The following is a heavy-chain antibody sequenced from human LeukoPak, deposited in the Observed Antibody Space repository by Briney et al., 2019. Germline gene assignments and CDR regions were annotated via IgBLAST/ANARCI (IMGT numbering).Heavy chain of an antibody. J-gene: IGHJ4*02. D-gene: IGHD2-2*01. Sequence: ASVKVSRKASGYTFTSYGISWVRQAPGQGLEWMGWISAYNGNTNYAQKLQGRVTMTTDTSTSTAYMELRSLRSDDTAVYYCARLIVVVPAASYYFDYWGQGTLVTVSS. CDR1: GYTFTSYG. CDR2: ISAYNGNT. V-gene: IGHV1-18*01. CDR3: ARLIVVVPAASYYFDY.